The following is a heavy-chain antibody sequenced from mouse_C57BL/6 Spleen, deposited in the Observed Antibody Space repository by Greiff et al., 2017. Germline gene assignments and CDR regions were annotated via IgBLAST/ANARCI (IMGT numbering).Heavy chain of an antibody. CDR2: IDPSDSYT. D-gene: IGHD2-1*01. J-gene: IGHJ2*01. Sequence: VQLQQPGAELVKPGASVKLSCKASGYTFTSYWMQWVKQRPGQGLEWIGEIDPSDSYTNYNQKFKGKATLTVDTSSSTAYMQLSSLTSEDSAVYYCARPPLYGTYYFDYWGQGTTLTVSS. V-gene: IGHV1-50*01. CDR3: ARPPLYGTYYFDY. CDR1: GYTFTSYW.